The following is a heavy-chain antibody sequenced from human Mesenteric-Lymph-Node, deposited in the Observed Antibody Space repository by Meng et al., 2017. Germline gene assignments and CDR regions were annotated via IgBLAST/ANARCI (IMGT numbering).Heavy chain of an antibody. V-gene: IGHV1-69*13. CDR2: LIAVFDKT. CDR3: ARGRRNEPLFDY. J-gene: IGHJ4*02. Sequence: QVQLVQSGAEVKKPGSSVKVACKTSGGSFRTHTFSWVLQAPGQGLEWMGGLIAVFDKTKAAPRFQDRVTFTADESTSTAYMELSSLTFDDTAVYFCARGRRNEPLFDYWGQGTLVTVSS. D-gene: IGHD1-14*01. CDR1: GGSFRTHT.